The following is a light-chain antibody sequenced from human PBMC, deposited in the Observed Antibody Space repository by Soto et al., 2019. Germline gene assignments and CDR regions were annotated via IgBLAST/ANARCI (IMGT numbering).Light chain of an antibody. CDR3: TSYTRSPLYV. V-gene: IGLV2-14*03. CDR2: DVN. CDR1: SSDIGGSNY. Sequence: QPALTQPASVSGSPGQSITVSCTGTSSDIGGSNYVSWYQQHPGKAPRLIIYDVNNRPSGVSARFSGSKSGNTASLTISGLQAEDEADYYCTSYTRSPLYVFGTGTKVTVL. J-gene: IGLJ1*01.